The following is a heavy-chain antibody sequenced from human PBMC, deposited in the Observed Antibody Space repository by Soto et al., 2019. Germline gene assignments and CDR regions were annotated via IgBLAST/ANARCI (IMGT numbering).Heavy chain of an antibody. J-gene: IGHJ4*02. Sequence: SGPTLVNPTQTLTLTCTFSGFSLITSGMCVSWIRQPPGKALEWLALVDWDDDKSYSTSLKTRLTISKDTSKNQVVLTMTNMDPMDSATYYCERGYTRSLFYFDYWGQGTLVTVSS. CDR1: GFSLITSGMC. CDR2: VDWDDDK. V-gene: IGHV2-70*01. D-gene: IGHD2-2*02. CDR3: ERGYTRSLFYFDY.